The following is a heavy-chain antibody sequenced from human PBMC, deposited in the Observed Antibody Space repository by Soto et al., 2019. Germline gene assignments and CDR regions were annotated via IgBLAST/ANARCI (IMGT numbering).Heavy chain of an antibody. CDR2: INSDGSST. Sequence: PGGSLRLSCAASGFTFSSYWMHWVRQAPGKGLVWVSRINSDGSSTSYADSVKGRFTISRDNAKNTLYLQMNSLRAEDTAVYYCARVSAPGAGTIPNDSWGQGPLVTVSS. CDR1: GFTFSSYW. D-gene: IGHD6-19*01. CDR3: ARVSAPGAGTIPNDS. J-gene: IGHJ4*02. V-gene: IGHV3-74*01.